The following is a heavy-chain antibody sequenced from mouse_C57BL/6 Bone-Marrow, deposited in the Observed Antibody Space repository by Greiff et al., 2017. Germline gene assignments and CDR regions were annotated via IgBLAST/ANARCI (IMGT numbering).Heavy chain of an antibody. CDR2: ISYDGSN. CDR1: GYSITSGYY. J-gene: IGHJ4*01. CDR3: AKIYYYGTPYAMDY. Sequence: EVQLVESGPGLVKPSQSLSLTCSVTGYSITSGYYWNWIRQFPGNKLEWVGYISYDGSNNYNPSLKNRISITRDTSKNQFFLKLNSVTTEDTATYYCAKIYYYGTPYAMDYWGQGTSVTVSS. D-gene: IGHD1-1*01. V-gene: IGHV3-6*01.